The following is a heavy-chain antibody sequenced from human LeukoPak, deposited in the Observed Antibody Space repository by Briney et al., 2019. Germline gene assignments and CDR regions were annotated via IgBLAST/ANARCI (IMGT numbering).Heavy chain of an antibody. CDR3: AREEVLLWFGELLGNWFDP. CDR1: GGSISSSSYY. Sequence: SETLSLTCTVSGGSISSSSYYWSWIRQPAGKGLEWIGRIYTSGSTNYNPSLKSRVTMSVDTSKNQFSLKLSSVTAADTAVYYCAREEVLLWFGELLGNWFDPWGQGTLVTVSS. J-gene: IGHJ5*02. V-gene: IGHV4-61*02. D-gene: IGHD3-10*01. CDR2: IYTSGST.